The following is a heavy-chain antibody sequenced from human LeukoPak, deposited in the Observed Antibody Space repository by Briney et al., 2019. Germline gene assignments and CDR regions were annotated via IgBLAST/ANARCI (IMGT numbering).Heavy chain of an antibody. V-gene: IGHV3-15*01. Sequence: GRSRRLACAASGFTFGNAWMSWVRQAAGKVLEWVGRIKSKTDGGTTDYAAPVKGRFTISRDDSKNTLYLQMNSLKTEDTAVYYCTTDFVGATTSDYWGQGTLVTVSS. D-gene: IGHD1-26*01. J-gene: IGHJ4*02. CDR3: TTDFVGATTSDY. CDR1: GFTFGNAW. CDR2: IKSKTDGGTT.